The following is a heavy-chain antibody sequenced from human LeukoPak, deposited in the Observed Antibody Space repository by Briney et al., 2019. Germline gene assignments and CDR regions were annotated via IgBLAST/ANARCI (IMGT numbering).Heavy chain of an antibody. J-gene: IGHJ4*02. CDR2: INHSGST. CDR3: ARGGSPYYYDSSGYYFLDY. Sequence: PSETLSLTCAVYGGSFSGYYWSWIRQPPGKGLEWIGEINHSGSTNYNPSLKSRVTISVDTSKNQFSLKLSSVTAADTAVYYCARGGSPYYYDSSGYYFLDYWGQGTLVTVSS. CDR1: GGSFSGYY. D-gene: IGHD3-22*01. V-gene: IGHV4-34*01.